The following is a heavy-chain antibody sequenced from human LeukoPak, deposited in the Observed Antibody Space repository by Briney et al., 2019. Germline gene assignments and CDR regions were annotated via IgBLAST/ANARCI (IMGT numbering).Heavy chain of an antibody. V-gene: IGHV1-69*01. Sequence: SVKVSCKASGGTFSSYAISWVRQAPGQGLEWMGGIIPIFGTANYAQKFQGRVTITADESTSTAYMELSSLRSEDTAVYYCARAARYCSSTSCYRFRDYYYYMDVWGKGTTVTISS. CDR1: GGTFSSYA. CDR2: IIPIFGTA. D-gene: IGHD2-2*01. CDR3: ARAARYCSSTSCYRFRDYYYYMDV. J-gene: IGHJ6*03.